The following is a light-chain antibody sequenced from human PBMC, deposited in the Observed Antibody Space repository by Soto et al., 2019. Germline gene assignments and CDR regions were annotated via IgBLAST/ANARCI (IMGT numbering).Light chain of an antibody. J-gene: IGLJ1*01. CDR3: LAYNSSLSAYV. V-gene: IGLV1-40*01. CDR1: SSNIGAGYE. CDR2: ENN. Sequence: QSVLTQPPSVSAAPGQRVTISCTGSSSNIGAGYEAHWYQQVPGTAPKLLIYENNNRPSGVPDRFSGSKSGTSASLAITGLQAEHEAEYYCLAYNSSLSAYVFGTGTKLTVL.